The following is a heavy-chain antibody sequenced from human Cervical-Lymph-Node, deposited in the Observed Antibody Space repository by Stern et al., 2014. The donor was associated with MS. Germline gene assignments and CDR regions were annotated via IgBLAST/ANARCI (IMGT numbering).Heavy chain of an antibody. CDR1: GYTFNRYA. J-gene: IGHJ4*02. Sequence: VQLVESGSEMRKPGASVKVSCKASGYTFNRYAVNWVRQAPGRGLEWMGWINTNTGNPTYARDFTGRFVFSLDTSVSTAYLQISSLKAEDTAVYYCARPITGVDHTFDYWGQGTLVTVSS. CDR2: INTNTGNP. D-gene: IGHD1-14*01. CDR3: ARPITGVDHTFDY. V-gene: IGHV7-4-1*02.